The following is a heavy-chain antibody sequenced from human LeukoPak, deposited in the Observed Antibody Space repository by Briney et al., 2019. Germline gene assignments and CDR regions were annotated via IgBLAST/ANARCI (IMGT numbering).Heavy chain of an antibody. CDR2: IYSGGST. J-gene: IGHJ4*02. V-gene: IGHV3-53*01. Sequence: PGGSLRLSCAPSVATVTGVYMRWGCQAPGKGLEWVSVIYSGGSTYYADSVKGRFTISRDNSKNTLYLQMNSLSAEDTAVYYCAIASRMALGDWGQGTLVTASS. CDR3: AIASRMALGD. CDR1: VATVTGVY. D-gene: IGHD5-24*01.